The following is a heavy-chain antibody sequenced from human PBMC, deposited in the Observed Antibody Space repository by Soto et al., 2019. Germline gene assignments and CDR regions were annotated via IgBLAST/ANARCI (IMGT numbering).Heavy chain of an antibody. J-gene: IGHJ5*02. CDR2: IYYSGST. D-gene: IGHD3-9*01. V-gene: IGHV4-31*03. Sequence: SETLSLSSTVSGGSISSGGYYWSWIRQHPGKGLEWIGYIYYSGSTYYNPSLKSRVTISVDTSKNQFSLKLSSVTAADTAVYYCARDRAGGYDILTGKNWFDPWGQGTLVTSPQ. CDR1: GGSISSGGYY. CDR3: ARDRAGGYDILTGKNWFDP.